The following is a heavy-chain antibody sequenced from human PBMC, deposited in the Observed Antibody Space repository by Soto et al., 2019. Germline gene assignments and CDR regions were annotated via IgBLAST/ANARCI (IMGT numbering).Heavy chain of an antibody. CDR1: GGSISSGDYY. CDR3: ARDGQLVLDY. D-gene: IGHD6-13*01. Sequence: SETLSLTCTVSGGSISSGDYYWSWIRQPPGKGLEWIGYIYYSGSTYYNPSLKSRVTISVDTSKNQLSLKLSSVTAADTAVYYCARDGQLVLDYWGQGTLVTVSS. CDR2: IYYSGST. V-gene: IGHV4-30-4*01. J-gene: IGHJ4*02.